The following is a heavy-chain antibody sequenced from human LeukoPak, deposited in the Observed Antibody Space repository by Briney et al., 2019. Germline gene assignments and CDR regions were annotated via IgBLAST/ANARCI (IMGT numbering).Heavy chain of an antibody. D-gene: IGHD2-2*01. CDR3: ARHALHCSSTSCYASYYMDV. CDR1: GYSISSGYY. Sequence: SETLSLTCAVSGYSISSGYYWSWIRQPPGKGLEWIGYIYYSGSTNYNPSLKSRVTISVDTSKNQFSLKLSSVTAADTAVYYCARHALHCSSTSCYASYYMDVWGKGTTVTVSS. J-gene: IGHJ6*03. CDR2: IYYSGST. V-gene: IGHV4-59*08.